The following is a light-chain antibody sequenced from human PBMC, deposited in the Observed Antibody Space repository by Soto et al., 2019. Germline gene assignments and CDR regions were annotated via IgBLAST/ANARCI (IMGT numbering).Light chain of an antibody. J-gene: IGLJ2*01. Sequence: QSVLTQPPSVSGAPGQRVTISCTGSSSNIGAGYDVHWYQQLPGTAPKLLIFGSINRPSGVPDRFSGSRSGTSASLAITGLQAEDEADYYCQSYDGSLSDLGLVFGGGTKLTV. CDR1: SSNIGAGYD. CDR3: QSYDGSLSDLGLV. CDR2: GSI. V-gene: IGLV1-40*01.